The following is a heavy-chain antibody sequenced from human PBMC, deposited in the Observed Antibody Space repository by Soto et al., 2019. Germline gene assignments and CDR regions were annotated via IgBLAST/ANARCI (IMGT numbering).Heavy chain of an antibody. CDR2: ISYDGTNK. CDR1: GFTFSTYA. V-gene: IGHV3-30-3*01. CDR3: AKDGGGYNYGYVMLDKYYYGMDV. D-gene: IGHD5-18*01. J-gene: IGHJ6*02. Sequence: VHLVESGGGVVQPGRSLRLSCAASGFTFSTYAMHWVRQAPGKGLEWVAVISYDGTNKYYADSVRGRFTISRDNSKNTLFLQMNSLRAEDTAVYYCAKDGGGYNYGYVMLDKYYYGMDVWGQGTTVTVSS.